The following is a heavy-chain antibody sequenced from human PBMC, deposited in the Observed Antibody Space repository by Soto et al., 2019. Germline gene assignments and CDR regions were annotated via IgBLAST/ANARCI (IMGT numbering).Heavy chain of an antibody. CDR1: GFTFDDYA. CDR2: ISWNSGNL. CDR3: AKGASTTVFAFNDY. J-gene: IGHJ4*02. V-gene: IGHV3-9*01. D-gene: IGHD4-17*01. Sequence: EVQLVESGGGLVQPGRSLRLSCAASGFTFDDYAMHWVRQPPGKGLEWVSSISWNSGNLGYADSVKGRFTISRDNAKNSLHLQMNSLRGEDTALYYCAKGASTTVFAFNDYWGQGTLVTVSS.